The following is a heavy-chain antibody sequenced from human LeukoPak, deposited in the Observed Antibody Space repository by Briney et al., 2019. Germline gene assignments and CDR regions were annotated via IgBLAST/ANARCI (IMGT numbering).Heavy chain of an antibody. CDR2: INPNSGDT. Sequence: GASVKVSCKASGYTFTGYYIHWVRQAPGQGLEWMGWINPNSGDTKYAQKFQGRVTMTRDTSISTAYMELSRLRSDDTAIYYCARSLSSRFSSPRRPYYFDYWGQGTLVTVSS. D-gene: IGHD3-16*02. J-gene: IGHJ4*02. V-gene: IGHV1-2*02. CDR1: GYTFTGYY. CDR3: ARSLSSRFSSPRRPYYFDY.